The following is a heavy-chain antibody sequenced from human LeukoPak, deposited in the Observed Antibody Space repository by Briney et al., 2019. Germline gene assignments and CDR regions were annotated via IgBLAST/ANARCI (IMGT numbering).Heavy chain of an antibody. CDR1: GYTFTSYD. Sequence: GASVKVSCKASGYTFTSYDINWVRQATGQGLEWMGWMNPNSGNTGYAQKFQGRVTMTRNTSISTAYMELSSLRSEDTAVYYCASRVVPAASYYYYYMDVWGNGTTVTVSS. D-gene: IGHD2-2*01. CDR2: MNPNSGNT. CDR3: ASRVVPAASYYYYYMDV. J-gene: IGHJ6*03. V-gene: IGHV1-8*01.